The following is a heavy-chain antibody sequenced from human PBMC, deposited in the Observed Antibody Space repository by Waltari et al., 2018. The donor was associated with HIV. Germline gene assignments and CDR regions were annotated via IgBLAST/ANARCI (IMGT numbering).Heavy chain of an antibody. CDR2: ISQDGSET. J-gene: IGHJ4*02. CDR3: ATEGFWSGYRFDY. CDR1: GFSFRTYW. D-gene: IGHD3-3*01. V-gene: IGHV3-7*01. Sequence: DVYLVESGGELVQPGGSLRLSCAVSGFSFRTYWMGWVRRVPGKGLEWVADISQDGSETHYVDSVKGRFNVSRDNVQKTMYLQMNNLRVEDTAVYYCATEGFWSGYRFDYWGQGTLVIVSP.